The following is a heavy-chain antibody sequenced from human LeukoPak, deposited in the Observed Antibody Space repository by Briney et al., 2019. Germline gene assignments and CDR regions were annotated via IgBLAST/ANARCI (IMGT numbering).Heavy chain of an antibody. D-gene: IGHD1-26*01. J-gene: IGHJ6*02. CDR2: INPNSGGT. CDR3: ARWAGSYSYYYYGMDV. Sequence: ASVKVSCKASGYTFTGYYMHWVRQAPGQGLEWMGWINPNSGGTNYAQKFQGWVTMTRDTSISTAYMELSRLRSDDTAVYYCARWAGSYSYYYYGMDVWGQGTTVTVSS. V-gene: IGHV1-2*04. CDR1: GYTFTGYY.